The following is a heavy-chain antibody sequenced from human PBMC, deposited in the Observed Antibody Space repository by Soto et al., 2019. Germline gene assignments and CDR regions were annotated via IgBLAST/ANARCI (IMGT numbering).Heavy chain of an antibody. J-gene: IGHJ6*03. CDR1: GGSFSGYY. CDR2: INHSGST. V-gene: IGHV4-34*01. CDR3: ARGLDYDFWSGYYYYYYYMDV. D-gene: IGHD3-3*01. Sequence: QVQLQQWGAGLLKPSETLSLTCAVYGGSFSGYYWSWIRQPPGKGLEWIGEINHSGSTNYNPSLKSRVTISVDTSKNQFSLKLSSVTAADTAVYYCARGLDYDFWSGYYYYYYYMDVWGKGNTVTVSS.